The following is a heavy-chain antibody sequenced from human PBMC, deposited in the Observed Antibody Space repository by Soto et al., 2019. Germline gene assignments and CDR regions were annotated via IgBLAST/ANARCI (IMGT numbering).Heavy chain of an antibody. D-gene: IGHD6-6*01. Sequence: PSETLYLTCAVYGGSFSGYYWSWIRQPPGKGLEWIGEINHSGSTNYNPCLKRRGTISVDTSKYHFSLKLSSVTAPDTAVYYCARGSGFEDTYSSSFVPKWYGYYYYYMDFWGKGTTVTVSS. J-gene: IGHJ6*03. V-gene: IGHV4-34*01. CDR3: ARGSGFEDTYSSSFVPKWYGYYYYYMDF. CDR2: INHSGST. CDR1: GGSFSGYY.